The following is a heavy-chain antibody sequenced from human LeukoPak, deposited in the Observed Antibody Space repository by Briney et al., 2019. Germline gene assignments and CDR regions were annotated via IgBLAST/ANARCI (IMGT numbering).Heavy chain of an antibody. CDR2: IYYSGST. CDR1: GGSISSYY. CDR3: ARESYYYDSSGYYPHYFDY. V-gene: IGHV4-59*01. J-gene: IGHJ4*02. Sequence: PSETPSLTCTVSGGSISSYYWSWIRQPPGKGLEWIGYIYYSGSTNYNPSLRSRVTISVDTSKNQFSLKLSSVTAADTAVYYCARESYYYDSSGYYPHYFDYWGQGTLVTVSS. D-gene: IGHD3-22*01.